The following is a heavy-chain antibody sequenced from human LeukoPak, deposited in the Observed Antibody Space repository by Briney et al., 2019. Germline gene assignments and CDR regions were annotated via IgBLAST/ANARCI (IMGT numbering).Heavy chain of an antibody. J-gene: IGHJ4*02. CDR2: VDPEDGET. Sequence: GASVKVSCKASGYTFTDYYMHWVQQAPGKGLEWMGRVDPEDGETIYAEKFQGRVTITADTSTDTAYMELSSLRSEDTAVYYCATGVMVNVDYWGQGTLVTVSS. CDR1: GYTFTDYY. V-gene: IGHV1-69-2*01. D-gene: IGHD2-15*01. CDR3: ATGVMVNVDY.